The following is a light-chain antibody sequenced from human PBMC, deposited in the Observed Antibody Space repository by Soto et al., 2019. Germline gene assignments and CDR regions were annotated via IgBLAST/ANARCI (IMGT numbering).Light chain of an antibody. V-gene: IGKV1-5*03. CDR1: QTVNKY. CDR3: QQYNNWPQVT. J-gene: IGKJ4*01. CDR2: EAS. Sequence: DIAMTQAPSTLYVSVGDSVTITCRASQTVNKYLAWYHQKPGKTPKLLIHEASTLQTGVPSRFAGSGSGTEFTLTISSLQSEDFAVYYCQQYNNWPQVTFGGGTKVDI.